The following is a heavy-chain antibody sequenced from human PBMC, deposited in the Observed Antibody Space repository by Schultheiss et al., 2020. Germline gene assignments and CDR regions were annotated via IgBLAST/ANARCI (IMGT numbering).Heavy chain of an antibody. CDR1: GFTFSSYS. CDR3: VYSSGWYWFGYYFDY. V-gene: IGHV3-64D*09. D-gene: IGHD6-19*01. CDR2: ISSNGGST. Sequence: GGSLRLSCAASGFTFSSYSMNWVRQPPGKGLEYVSAISSNGGSTYYADSVKGRFTISRDNSKNTLYLQMSSLRAEDTAVYYCVYSSGWYWFGYYFDYWGQGTLVTVSS. J-gene: IGHJ4*02.